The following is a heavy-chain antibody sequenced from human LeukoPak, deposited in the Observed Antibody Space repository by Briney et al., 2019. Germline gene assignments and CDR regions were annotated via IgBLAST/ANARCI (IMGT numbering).Heavy chain of an antibody. CDR1: GFTFSSYG. CDR2: ISSSSGYI. CDR3: ARDWSRGLFDY. V-gene: IGHV3-21*01. Sequence: GGSLRLSCAASGFTFSSYGMNWVRQAPGKGLEWVSSISSSSGYIYYAESVKGRFTISRDNAKNSLYLQMNSLRAEDTAVYYCARDWSRGLFDYWGQGTLVTVSS. J-gene: IGHJ4*02.